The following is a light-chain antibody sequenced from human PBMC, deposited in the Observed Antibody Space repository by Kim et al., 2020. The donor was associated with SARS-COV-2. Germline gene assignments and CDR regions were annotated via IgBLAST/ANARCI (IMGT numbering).Light chain of an antibody. CDR1: RSNIGTGYD. CDR3: QSYDTNLGLV. CDR2: GNS. Sequence: QSVLTQPPSVSGAPGQRVTISCTGNRSNIGTGYDVHWYQQLPRTAPKLVLSGNSDRPSGVPERFSGSKSGTSASLAITGVRAEDEADYYCQSYDTNLGLVFGGGTQLTVL. J-gene: IGLJ2*01. V-gene: IGLV1-40*01.